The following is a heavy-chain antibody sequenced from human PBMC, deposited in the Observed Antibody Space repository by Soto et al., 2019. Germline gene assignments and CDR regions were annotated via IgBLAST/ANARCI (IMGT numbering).Heavy chain of an antibody. D-gene: IGHD3-9*01. CDR1: GYTFTSYG. CDR3: ARALPYFDWSYNNYYYYYMDV. CDR2: ISAYNGNT. J-gene: IGHJ6*03. V-gene: IGHV1-18*01. Sequence: ASVKVSCKASGYTFTSYGISWVRQAPGQGLEWMGWISAYNGNTNYAQKLQGRVTMTIDTSTSTAYMELRSLRSDDTAVYYCARALPYFDWSYNNYYYYYMDVWG.